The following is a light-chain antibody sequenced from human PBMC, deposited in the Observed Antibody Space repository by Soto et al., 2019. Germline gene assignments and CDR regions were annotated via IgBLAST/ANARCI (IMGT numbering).Light chain of an antibody. Sequence: QTALTQPPSASGSPGQSVTISCTGTSSDVAGYNYVSWYQQHPGKAPKVMIYEVSKRPSGVPDRFSGSKSGNTASLTVSGLQAEDEADYYCSSYAGSNNYVFGTGTKVTVL. CDR1: SSDVAGYNY. CDR3: SSYAGSNNYV. V-gene: IGLV2-8*01. J-gene: IGLJ1*01. CDR2: EVS.